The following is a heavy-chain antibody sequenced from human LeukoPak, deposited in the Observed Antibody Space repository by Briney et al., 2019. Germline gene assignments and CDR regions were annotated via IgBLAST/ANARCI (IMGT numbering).Heavy chain of an antibody. J-gene: IGHJ3*02. CDR2: TYYRSKWYN. CDR3: ARARYSSGWYGGAFDI. Sequence: SQTLSLTCAISGDSVSSNSSACNWIRQSPSRGLEWLGRTYYRSKWYNDYAVSVKSRITINPDTSKNQFSLQLNSVTPEDTAVYYCARARYSSGWYGGAFDIWGQGTMVTVSS. CDR1: GDSVSSNSSA. V-gene: IGHV6-1*01. D-gene: IGHD6-19*01.